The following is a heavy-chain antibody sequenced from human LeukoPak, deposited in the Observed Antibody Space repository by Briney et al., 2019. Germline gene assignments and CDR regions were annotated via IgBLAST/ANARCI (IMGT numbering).Heavy chain of an antibody. V-gene: IGHV4-34*01. D-gene: IGHD3-10*01. CDR3: ARAPSGLLWFGELSPNYYYGMDV. J-gene: IGHJ6*04. CDR1: GGSFSGYY. CDR2: INHGGST. Sequence: SETLSLTCAVYGGSFSGYYWSWIRQPPGKGLEWIGEINHGGSTNYNPSLKSRVTISVDTSKNQFSLKLSSVTAADTAVYYCARAPSGLLWFGELSPNYYYGMDVWGKGTTVTVSS.